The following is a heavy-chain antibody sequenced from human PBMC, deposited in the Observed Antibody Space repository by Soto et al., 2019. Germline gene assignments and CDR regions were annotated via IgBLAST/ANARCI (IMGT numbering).Heavy chain of an antibody. CDR1: GGSITSYH. V-gene: IGHV4-59*01. J-gene: IGHJ5*02. Sequence: QVHLLESGPGLVKPSETLSLTCIVSGGSITSYHWSWIRQFPGKLLHWIAYTSYTGNTNFTPSFQRLVTISIDKSNIQSSLKMNSMNAADTAVYKCARDMPAGYTHYFVPWGQGTLITISS. CDR2: TSYTGNT. D-gene: IGHD4-4*01. CDR3: ARDMPAGYTHYFVP.